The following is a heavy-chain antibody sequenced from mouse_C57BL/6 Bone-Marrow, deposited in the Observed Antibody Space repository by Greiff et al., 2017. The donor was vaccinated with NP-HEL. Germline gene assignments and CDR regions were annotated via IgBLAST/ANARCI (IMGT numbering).Heavy chain of an antibody. D-gene: IGHD1-1*01. CDR2: IYPGNSDT. CDR1: GYTFTSYW. J-gene: IGHJ2*01. CDR3: TSPLFITTVVATPYFDY. Sequence: VQLQQSGTVLARPGASVKMSCKTSGYTFTSYWMHWVKQRPGQGLEWIGAIYPGNSDTSYNQKFKGKAKLTAVTSASTAYMELSSLTNEDSAVYYCTSPLFITTVVATPYFDYWGQGTTLTVSS. V-gene: IGHV1-5*01.